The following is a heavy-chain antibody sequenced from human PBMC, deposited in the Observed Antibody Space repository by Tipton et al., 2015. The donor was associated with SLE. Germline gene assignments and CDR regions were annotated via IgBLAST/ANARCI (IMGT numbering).Heavy chain of an antibody. V-gene: IGHV3-48*03. CDR2: ISSSGSTI. CDR3: AKVGEYCSGGSCYSTFDY. Sequence: SLRLSCAASGFTFSSYEMNWVRQAPGKGLEWVSYISSSGSTIYYADSVQGRFTISRDNAKNSLYLQMNSLRAEDTAVYYCAKVGEYCSGGSCYSTFDYWGQGTLVTVSS. CDR1: GFTFSSYE. D-gene: IGHD2-15*01. J-gene: IGHJ4*02.